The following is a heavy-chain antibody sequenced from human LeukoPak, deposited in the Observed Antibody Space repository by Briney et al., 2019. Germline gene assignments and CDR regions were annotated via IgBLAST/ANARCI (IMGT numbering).Heavy chain of an antibody. J-gene: IGHJ4*02. D-gene: IGHD3-10*01. CDR3: ARDRGRAWDY. V-gene: IGHV3-48*01. CDR2: ISSSSSTI. CDR1: GFTFSSYS. Sequence: PGGSLRLSCAASGFTFSSYSMNWVRQAPGKGLEWVSYISSSSSTIYYADSVKGRFTISRDNSKNTLYLQMNSLRAEDTAVYYCARDRGRAWDYWGQGTLVTVSS.